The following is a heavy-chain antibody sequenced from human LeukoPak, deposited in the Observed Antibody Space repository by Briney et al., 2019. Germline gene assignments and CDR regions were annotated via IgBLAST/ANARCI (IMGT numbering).Heavy chain of an antibody. D-gene: IGHD3-3*01. CDR2: INHSGST. CDR3: ARGDYDFWSGYYKY. Sequence: PSETLSLTCAVYGGSFSSYYWSWIRQPPGKGLEWIGEINHSGSTNYNPSLKSRVTISVDTSKNQFSLKLSSVTAADTAVYYCARGDYDFWSGYYKYWGQGTLVTVSS. CDR1: GGSFSSYY. J-gene: IGHJ4*02. V-gene: IGHV4-34*01.